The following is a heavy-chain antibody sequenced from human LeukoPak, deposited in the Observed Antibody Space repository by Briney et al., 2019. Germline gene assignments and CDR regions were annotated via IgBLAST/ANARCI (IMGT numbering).Heavy chain of an antibody. CDR3: ARSYSYGPYYFDY. V-gene: IGHV3-33*01. Sequence: GRSLRLSCAASGFTFSSYGMHWVRQAPGKGLEWVAVIWYDGSNKYYADSVKGRFTISRDNSKNTLYLQMNSLRAEDTAVYYCARSYSYGPYYFDYWGQGTLVTVSS. CDR2: IWYDGSNK. D-gene: IGHD5-18*01. J-gene: IGHJ4*02. CDR1: GFTFSSYG.